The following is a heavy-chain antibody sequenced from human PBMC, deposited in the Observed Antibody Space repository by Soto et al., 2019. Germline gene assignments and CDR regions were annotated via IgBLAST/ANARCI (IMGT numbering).Heavy chain of an antibody. J-gene: IGHJ4*02. V-gene: IGHV1-24*01. D-gene: IGHD3-22*01. CDR1: GYTLTELS. CDR2: FDPEDGET. CDR3: ATKYYYDSSGYQTNYFDY. Sequence: ASVKVSCKVSGYTLTELSMHWVRQAPGKGLEWMGGFDPEDGETIYAQKFQGRVTMTEDTSTDTAYMELSSLRSEDTAVYYCATKYYYDSSGYQTNYFDYWGQGTLVTVS.